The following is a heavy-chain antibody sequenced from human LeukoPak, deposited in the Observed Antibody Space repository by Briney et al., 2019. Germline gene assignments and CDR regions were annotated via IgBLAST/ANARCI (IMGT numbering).Heavy chain of an antibody. CDR3: ARPRATHYYYYMDV. V-gene: IGHV4-34*01. CDR2: INHSGST. D-gene: IGHD5-12*01. CDR1: GGSFRGYY. J-gene: IGHJ6*03. Sequence: SETLSLTCAVYGGSFRGYYWSWIRQPPGKGLEWIGEINHSGSTNYNPSLKSRVTISVDTSKNQFSLKLSSVTAADTAVYYCARPRATHYYYYMDVWGKGTTVTVSS.